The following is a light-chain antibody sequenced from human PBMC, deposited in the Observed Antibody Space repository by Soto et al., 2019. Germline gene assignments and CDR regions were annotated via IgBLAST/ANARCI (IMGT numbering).Light chain of an antibody. CDR3: QQYGSSPFT. J-gene: IGKJ5*01. CDR1: QSVTSNY. V-gene: IGKV3-20*01. CDR2: GAS. Sequence: EIVLTQSPGTLSLSPGERATLSCRASQSVTSNYLDWYQQKPGQAPRLLIFGASIRDTGIPDRFSGSGSGTDFTLTISRLEPEDFAVYYCQQYGSSPFTFGQGTRLEIK.